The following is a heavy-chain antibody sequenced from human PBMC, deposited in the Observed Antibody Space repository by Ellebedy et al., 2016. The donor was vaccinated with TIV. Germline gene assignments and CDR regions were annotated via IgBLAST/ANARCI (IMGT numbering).Heavy chain of an antibody. Sequence: ASVKVSXXASGYTFTGYYMHWVRQAPGQGLEWMGWMNPNSGNTGYAQKFQGRVTMTRNTSISTAYMELSSLRSDDTAVYYCARAGYIVATIKYFDYWGQGTLVTVSS. CDR1: GYTFTGYY. J-gene: IGHJ4*02. D-gene: IGHD5-12*01. CDR2: MNPNSGNT. V-gene: IGHV1-8*02. CDR3: ARAGYIVATIKYFDY.